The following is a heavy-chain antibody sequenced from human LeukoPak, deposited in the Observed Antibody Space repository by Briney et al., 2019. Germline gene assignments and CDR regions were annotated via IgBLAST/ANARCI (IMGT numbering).Heavy chain of an antibody. CDR3: VRDLYSRSPYFDV. D-gene: IGHD2-21*01. CDR2: ISYDGRDK. V-gene: IGHV3-30*03. CDR1: GFNFASYA. Sequence: PGGSLRLSCAASGFNFASYATYWVRQALGRGLEWVASISYDGRDKYYVDSVKDRFFISKDSSMSTLYLDMNSLRPEDTALYYCVRDLYSRSPYFDVWGQGTLVTDSS. J-gene: IGHJ4*02.